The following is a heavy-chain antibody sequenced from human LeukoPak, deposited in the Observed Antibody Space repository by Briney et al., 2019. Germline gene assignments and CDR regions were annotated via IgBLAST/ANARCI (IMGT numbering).Heavy chain of an antibody. CDR2: VYYRGST. CDR1: GGSISSYF. J-gene: IGHJ6*02. CDR3: ARDMTRAVPIPGTYYYAYAMDV. D-gene: IGHD6-13*01. Sequence: PSETLSLTCTVSGGSISSYFWNWIRQSPGMGLEWVGYVYYRGSTNYNPSLKSRVTISVDTSKNQFSLELSSVTAADTAVYYCARDMTRAVPIPGTYYYAYAMDVWGQGTTVTVSS. V-gene: IGHV4-59*01.